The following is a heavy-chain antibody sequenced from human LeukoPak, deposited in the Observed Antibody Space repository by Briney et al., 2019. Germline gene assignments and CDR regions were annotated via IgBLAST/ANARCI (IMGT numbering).Heavy chain of an antibody. D-gene: IGHD6-19*01. V-gene: IGHV4-59*06. J-gene: IGHJ4*02. Sequence: PSETLSLTCTVSGGSISSYYWSWIRQHPGKGLEWIGYIYYSGSTYYNPSLKSRVTISVDTSKNQFSLKLSSVTAADTAVYYCARDSRQWLASVFDYWGQGTLVTVSS. CDR3: ARDSRQWLASVFDY. CDR1: GGSISSYY. CDR2: IYYSGST.